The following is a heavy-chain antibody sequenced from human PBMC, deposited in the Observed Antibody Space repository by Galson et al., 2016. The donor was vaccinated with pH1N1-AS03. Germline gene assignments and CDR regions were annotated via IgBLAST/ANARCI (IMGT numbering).Heavy chain of an antibody. CDR1: GYTFTNFG. CDR2: ISAYSGNT. J-gene: IGHJ4*01. Sequence: SVKVSCKASGYTFTNFGVIWVRQATGQGLEWVGWISAYSGNTNYAQSLQGRVSMTTDPSTNTVYMELTRLTSDDTAIYYCARDLRSGFGNNFVGGVPFGRDWGHGALVTVFS. D-gene: IGHD6-19*01. V-gene: IGHV1-18*01. CDR3: ARDLRSGFGNNFVGGVPFGRD.